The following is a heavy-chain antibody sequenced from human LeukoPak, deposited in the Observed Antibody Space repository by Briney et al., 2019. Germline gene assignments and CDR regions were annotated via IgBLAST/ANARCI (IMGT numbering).Heavy chain of an antibody. J-gene: IGHJ4*02. Sequence: PSETLSLTCTVSGGSISSGGYYWSWIRQPPGKGLEWIGYIYHSGSTYYNPSLKSRVTISVDRSKNQFSLKLSSVTAADTAVYYCARLTVEYSSSPHPYDYWGQGTLVTVSS. CDR2: IYHSGST. D-gene: IGHD6-6*01. CDR3: ARLTVEYSSSPHPYDY. V-gene: IGHV4-30-2*01. CDR1: GGSISSGGYY.